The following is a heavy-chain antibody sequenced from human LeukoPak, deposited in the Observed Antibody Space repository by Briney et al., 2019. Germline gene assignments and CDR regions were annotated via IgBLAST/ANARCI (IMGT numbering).Heavy chain of an antibody. V-gene: IGHV4-39*07. CDR1: GGSISSSSFY. CDR2: TYHAGST. CDR3: AFYMVRGSGDY. Sequence: PSETLSLTCTVSGGSISSSSFYWGWIRQPPGQGLEWIGSTYHAGSTYYNPSLKGRVTISVDTSKNQFSLRLTSVTAADTAVYYCAFYMVRGSGDYWGQGTLVTVSS. J-gene: IGHJ4*02. D-gene: IGHD3-10*01.